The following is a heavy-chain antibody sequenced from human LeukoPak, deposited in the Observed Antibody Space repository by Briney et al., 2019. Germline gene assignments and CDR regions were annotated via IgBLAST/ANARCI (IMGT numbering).Heavy chain of an antibody. V-gene: IGHV3-21*01. CDR3: ARDLGWLQSDY. CDR1: GFTFSSYS. D-gene: IGHD5-24*01. CDR2: ISSGTSFI. J-gene: IGHJ4*02. Sequence: PGGSLRLSCSASGFTFSSYSLNWVRQAPGKGLEWVSSISSGTSFIYYAESLKGRFTISRDNAKNSVYLQIHNLRAEDTAVYYCARDLGWLQSDYWGQGTLVTVSS.